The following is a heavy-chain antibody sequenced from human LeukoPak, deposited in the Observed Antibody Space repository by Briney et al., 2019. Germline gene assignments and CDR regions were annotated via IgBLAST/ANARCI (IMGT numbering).Heavy chain of an antibody. J-gene: IGHJ4*02. CDR3: ARAMVRGASYYFDY. V-gene: IGHV1-69*04. CDR2: IIPILGIA. CDR1: GGTFSSYA. D-gene: IGHD3-10*01. Sequence: SVKVSCKASGGTFSSYAISWVRQAPGQGLEWMGRIIPILGIANYAQKFQGRVTITADKSTSTAYMELSSLRSEDTAVYYCARAMVRGASYYFDYWGQGTLVTVSS.